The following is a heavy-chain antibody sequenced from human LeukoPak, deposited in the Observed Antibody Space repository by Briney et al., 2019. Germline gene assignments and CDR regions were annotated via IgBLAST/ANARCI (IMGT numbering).Heavy chain of an antibody. CDR1: GYTFTGYY. V-gene: IGHV1-18*04. CDR2: ISAYNGNT. Sequence: ASVKVSCKASGYTFTGYYMHWVRQAPGQGLEWMGWISAYNGNTNYAQKLQGRVTMTTDTSTSTAYMELRSLRSDDTAVYYCARDPIAAAGTYQHWGQGTLVTVSS. J-gene: IGHJ1*01. CDR3: ARDPIAAAGTYQH. D-gene: IGHD6-13*01.